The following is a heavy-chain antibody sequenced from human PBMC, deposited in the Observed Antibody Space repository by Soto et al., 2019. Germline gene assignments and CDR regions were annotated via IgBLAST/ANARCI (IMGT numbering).Heavy chain of an antibody. D-gene: IGHD6-6*01. V-gene: IGHV3-30*18. Sequence: GGSLRLSCAASGFTFSSYGMHWVRQAPGKGLEWVAVISYDGSNKYYADSVKGRFTISRDNSKNTLYLQMNSLRAEDTAVYYCAKTIGRPGSSLPFDYWGQGTLVTVSS. CDR1: GFTFSSYG. J-gene: IGHJ4*02. CDR3: AKTIGRPGSSLPFDY. CDR2: ISYDGSNK.